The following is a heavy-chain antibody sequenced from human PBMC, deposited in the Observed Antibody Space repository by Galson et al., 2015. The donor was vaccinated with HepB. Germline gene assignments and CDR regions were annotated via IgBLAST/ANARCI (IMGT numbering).Heavy chain of an antibody. Sequence: SLRLSCAASGFTFSNCAMFWVRQAPGEGLEWVSTIGGSDGNTYYADSMKGRFTISRDNSKNTLYLQMNSLRAEDTAVYYCAKEAVPGLWFFDLWGRGTLVTVSS. CDR2: IGGSDGNT. D-gene: IGHD6-19*01. CDR1: GFTFSNCA. CDR3: AKEAVPGLWFFDL. J-gene: IGHJ2*01. V-gene: IGHV3-23*01.